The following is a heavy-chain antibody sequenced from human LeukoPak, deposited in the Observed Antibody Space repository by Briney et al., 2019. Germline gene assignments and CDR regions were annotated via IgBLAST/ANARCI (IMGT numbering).Heavy chain of an antibody. D-gene: IGHD3-22*01. Sequence: GGSLRLSCAASGFTFSSYAMSWVRQAPGKGLEWVSAISGSGGSTYYADSVKGRFSVSRDNSKNILYLQMDSLRADDSALYYCAKDANYYDSSGFFIPFDYWGQGTLVTVSS. CDR3: AKDANYYDSSGFFIPFDY. V-gene: IGHV3-23*01. CDR2: ISGSGGST. CDR1: GFTFSSYA. J-gene: IGHJ4*02.